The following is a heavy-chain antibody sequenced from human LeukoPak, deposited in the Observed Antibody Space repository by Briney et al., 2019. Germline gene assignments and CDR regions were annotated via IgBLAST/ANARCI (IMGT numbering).Heavy chain of an antibody. J-gene: IGHJ4*02. Sequence: PGGSLRLSCAASGFTFSSYSMNWVRQAPGKGLEWVSYISSSSSTIYYADSVKGRFTISRDNAKNSLYLQMNSLRAEDTAVYYCARGDYYDNSGYYYDYYWGQGTLVTVSS. CDR2: ISSSSSTI. CDR1: GFTFSSYS. CDR3: ARGDYYDNSGYYYDYY. V-gene: IGHV3-48*01. D-gene: IGHD3-22*01.